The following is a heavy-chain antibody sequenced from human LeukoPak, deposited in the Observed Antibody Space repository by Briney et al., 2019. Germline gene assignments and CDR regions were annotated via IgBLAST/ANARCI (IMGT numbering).Heavy chain of an antibody. D-gene: IGHD3-10*01. Sequence: GGSLRLSCAASGFTFSSYAMHWVRQAPGRGLEWAALIRSDTTSKYYADSVKGRFTVSRDNSKKTLYLEMNSLRAEDTAVYHCAKDRDGSGTYEKFLDVWGQGTMVTVSS. CDR1: GFTFSSYA. CDR2: IRSDTTSK. V-gene: IGHV3-30*02. CDR3: AKDRDGSGTYEKFLDV. J-gene: IGHJ6*02.